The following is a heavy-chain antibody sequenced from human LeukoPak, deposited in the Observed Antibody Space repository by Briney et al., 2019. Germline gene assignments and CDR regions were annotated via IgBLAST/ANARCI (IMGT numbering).Heavy chain of an antibody. CDR3: AKDHGKSGSFDY. J-gene: IGHJ4*02. V-gene: IGHV1-3*04. CDR1: GYTFAGYD. CDR2: INTGNGNT. D-gene: IGHD5-24*01. Sequence: GASVRISCKASGYTFAGYDVHWVRQAPGQGLECMGWINTGNGNTGSSQNFQGRVTLTRDTAASTAYMELSGLTSEDTAVYYCAKDHGKSGSFDYWGQGTLVTVS.